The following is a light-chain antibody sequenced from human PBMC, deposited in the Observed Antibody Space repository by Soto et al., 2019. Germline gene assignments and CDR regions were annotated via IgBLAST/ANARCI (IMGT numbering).Light chain of an antibody. J-gene: IGKJ1*01. V-gene: IGKV4-1*01. Sequence: DIVMTQSPDSLAVSLGERATINCKSSQSVLYSSTNKNYLAWYQQKPGQPPNLLIYWASTRESGVPDRFSGSGSGTDFTLNISSLQAEDVAVYYCLQYYSTPQTFGQGTKVEIK. CDR3: LQYYSTPQT. CDR1: QSVLYSSTNKNY. CDR2: WAS.